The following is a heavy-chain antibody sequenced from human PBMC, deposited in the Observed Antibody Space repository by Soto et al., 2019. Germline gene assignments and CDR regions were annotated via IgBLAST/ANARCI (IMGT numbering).Heavy chain of an antibody. CDR1: GFSFNTYA. J-gene: IGHJ6*02. CDR3: AKGVNYYDSSGYYSYYYNGMDV. CDR2: ISGSGGST. V-gene: IGHV3-23*01. Sequence: EVQLLESGGNLVQPGGSLRLSCAASGFSFNTYAMSWVRQAPGKGLEWVSAISGSGGSTYYGDSVKGRFTISRDNSESTLYLQMNSLKAEDTAVYYCAKGVNYYDSSGYYSYYYNGMDVWGQGTTVTVSS. D-gene: IGHD3-22*01.